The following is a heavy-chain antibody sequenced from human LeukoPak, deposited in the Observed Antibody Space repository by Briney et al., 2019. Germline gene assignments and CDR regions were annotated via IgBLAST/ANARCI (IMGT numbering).Heavy chain of an antibody. J-gene: IGHJ4*02. V-gene: IGHV3-48*03. CDR2: ITSSGNTI. Sequence: PGGSLRLSCAASGFTFSTFVMHWVRQAPGKGLEWVSYITSSGNTIYYADSVKGRFTISRDNAKNSLYLQMNSLRAEDTAVYYCARANYYDISGYDYWGQGTLVTVSS. CDR1: GFTFSTFV. D-gene: IGHD3-22*01. CDR3: ARANYYDISGYDY.